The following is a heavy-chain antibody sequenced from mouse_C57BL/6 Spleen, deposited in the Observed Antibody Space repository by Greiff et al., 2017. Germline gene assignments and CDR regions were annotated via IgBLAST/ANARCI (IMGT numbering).Heavy chain of an antibody. J-gene: IGHJ1*03. CDR2: INPSNGGT. Sequence: QVQLQQSGTELVKPGASVKLSCKASGYTFTSYWMHWVKQRPGQGLAWIGNINPSNGGTNYNAKFKSKATLTVDKSSSTAYMQLSSLTSEDSAVYYCARDYSNYDWYFDVWGTGTTVTVSS. CDR3: ARDYSNYDWYFDV. D-gene: IGHD2-5*01. CDR1: GYTFTSYW. V-gene: IGHV1-53*01.